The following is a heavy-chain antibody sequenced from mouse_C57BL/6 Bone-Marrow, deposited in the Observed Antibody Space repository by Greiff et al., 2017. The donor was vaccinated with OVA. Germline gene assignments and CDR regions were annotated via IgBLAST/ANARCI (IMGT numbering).Heavy chain of an antibody. CDR2: INPSSGYT. V-gene: IGHV1-4*01. D-gene: IGHD3-2*01. J-gene: IGHJ2*01. Sequence: QVQLQQSGAELARPGASVKMSCKASGYTFTSYTMHWVKQSPGQGLEWIGYINPSSGYTKYNQKFKDKATLTADKSSSTAYMQLSSLTSEDSAVYYCARDSSVDYWGQGTTLTVSS. CDR1: GYTFTSYT. CDR3: ARDSSVDY.